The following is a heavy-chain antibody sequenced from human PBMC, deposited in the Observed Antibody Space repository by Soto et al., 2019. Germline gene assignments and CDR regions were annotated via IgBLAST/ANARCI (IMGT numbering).Heavy chain of an antibody. CDR2: IYYNGSA. J-gene: IGHJ6*02. CDR1: GASLSLLY. D-gene: IGHD3-16*01. CDR3: ARDWGEIWNNVFYYSGMDV. Sequence: VQLQESGPGLVKPSETLSLTCTVSGASLSLLYWSWVRQSPGKGLEWIGYIYYNGSAPYNPSFRRRVTVAIDTSESQISPRLTSVAAAHPAVYLRARDWGEIWNNVFYYSGMDVWGQGTTVTVSS. V-gene: IGHV4-59*01.